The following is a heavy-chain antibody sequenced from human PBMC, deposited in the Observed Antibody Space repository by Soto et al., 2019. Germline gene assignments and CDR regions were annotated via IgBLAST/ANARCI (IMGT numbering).Heavy chain of an antibody. CDR2: IYPGVSDT. CDR1: GYSFTSYW. V-gene: IGHV5-51*01. Sequence: GESVKNSCKASGYSFTSYWIGWVRQMAGKGLEWMGIIYPGVSDTRYSPSFQGQVTISADKSISTAYLQWSSLKASDTAMYYCARLSYYGSGSYYRPFDYWGQGTLVTVSS. CDR3: ARLSYYGSGSYYRPFDY. D-gene: IGHD3-10*01. J-gene: IGHJ4*02.